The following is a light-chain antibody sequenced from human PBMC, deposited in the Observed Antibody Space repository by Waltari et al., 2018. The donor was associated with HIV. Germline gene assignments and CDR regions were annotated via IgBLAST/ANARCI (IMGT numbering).Light chain of an antibody. V-gene: IGLV1-40*01. Sequence: QSVLTQPPSVSRAPGQRVTISCPGSSSNIGAGYDVHWYQQLPGTAPKPLIYGNSNRPSGVPDRFSGSKSGTSASLAITGLQAEDEADYYCQSYDSSLSGSVFGGGTKLTVL. CDR2: GNS. CDR3: QSYDSSLSGSV. J-gene: IGLJ2*01. CDR1: SSNIGAGYD.